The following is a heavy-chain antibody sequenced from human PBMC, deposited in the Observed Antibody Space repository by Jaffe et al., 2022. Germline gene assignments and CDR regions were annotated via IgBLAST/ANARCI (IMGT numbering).Heavy chain of an antibody. CDR2: INPSGGST. Sequence: QVQLVQSGAEVKKPGASVKVSCKASGYTFTSYYMHWVRQAPGQGLEWMGIINPSGGSTSYAQKFQGRVTMTRDTSTSTVYMELSSLRSEDTAVYYCARGGASTYYYDSSGYYLDAFDIWGQGTMVTVSS. D-gene: IGHD3-22*01. J-gene: IGHJ3*02. CDR3: ARGGASTYYYDSSGYYLDAFDI. V-gene: IGHV1-46*01. CDR1: GYTFTSYY.